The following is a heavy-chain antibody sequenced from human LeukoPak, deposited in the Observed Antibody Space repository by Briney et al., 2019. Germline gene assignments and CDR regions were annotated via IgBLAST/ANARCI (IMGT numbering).Heavy chain of an antibody. CDR2: TYYRSKWCN. CDR1: GDTVSSNTAG. Sequence: SQTLSLTCAISGDTVSSNTAGWSWIRQSPSRGLEWLGRTYYRSKWCNDYAVSVKSRITINPDTSKNQFSLQLNSVTPEDTAVYYCARSSGWFDYWGQGTLVTVSS. D-gene: IGHD6-19*01. J-gene: IGHJ4*02. V-gene: IGHV6-1*01. CDR3: ARSSGWFDY.